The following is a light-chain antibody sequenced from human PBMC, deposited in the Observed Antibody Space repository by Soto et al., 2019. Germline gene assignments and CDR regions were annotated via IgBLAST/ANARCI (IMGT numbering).Light chain of an antibody. V-gene: IGKV1-33*01. CDR2: DAS. CDR3: QQYDNLLPWT. CDR1: QDISNY. J-gene: IGKJ1*01. Sequence: DIQMTQPPSSLSASVGDRVTITCQASQDISNYLNWYQQKPGKAPKLLIYDASNLETGVPSRFSGSGSGTDFTFTISSPQPEDIATYYCQQYDNLLPWTFGQGTKVDIK.